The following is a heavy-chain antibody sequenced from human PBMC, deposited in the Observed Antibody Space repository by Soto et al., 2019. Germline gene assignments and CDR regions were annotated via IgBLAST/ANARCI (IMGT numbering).Heavy chain of an antibody. J-gene: IGHJ4*02. V-gene: IGHV1-69*13. D-gene: IGHD3-22*01. Sequence: SVKVSCKASGGTFSSYAISWVRQAPGQGLEWMGGIIPIFGTANYAQKFQGRVTITADESTSTAYMELSSLRSEDTAVYYCARSPDSSGYYEYYFDYWGQGTLVTVSS. CDR3: ARSPDSSGYYEYYFDY. CDR1: GGTFSSYA. CDR2: IIPIFGTA.